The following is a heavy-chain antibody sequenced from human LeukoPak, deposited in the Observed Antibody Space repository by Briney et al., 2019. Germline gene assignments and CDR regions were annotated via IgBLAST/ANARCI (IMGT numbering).Heavy chain of an antibody. V-gene: IGHV4-4*09. J-gene: IGHJ2*01. CDR1: GGSFNFYF. CDR2: IDNRGST. D-gene: IGHD3-10*01. Sequence: SETLSLTCTVSGGSFNFYFWHWIRQPSGKGLEWLADIDNRGSTQYNPSLKSRVTISVDTSKNQFSLKLSSVTAADTAVYYCASQTLGYWYFDLWGRGTLVTVSS. CDR3: ASQTLGYWYFDL.